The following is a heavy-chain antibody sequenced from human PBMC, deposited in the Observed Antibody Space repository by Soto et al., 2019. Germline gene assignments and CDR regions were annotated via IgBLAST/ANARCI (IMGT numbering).Heavy chain of an antibody. CDR3: AKGGSAWYYYFDY. Sequence: EVQLLESRGGLVQPGGSLRLSCVASGFTYGSYAMSWVRQAPGKGLEWVSVISGSGSNTYYPDSVKGRFTISRDNSKNTLYLQMNRPRVEDTAVYYCAKGGSAWYYYFDYWGQGTLVTVSS. CDR1: GFTYGSYA. V-gene: IGHV3-23*01. J-gene: IGHJ4*02. CDR2: ISGSGSNT. D-gene: IGHD6-19*01.